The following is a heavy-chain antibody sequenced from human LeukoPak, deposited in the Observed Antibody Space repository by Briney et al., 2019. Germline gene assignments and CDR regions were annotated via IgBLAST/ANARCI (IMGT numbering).Heavy chain of an antibody. Sequence: SETLSLTCAVYGGSFSGYYWSWIRQPPGKGLEWIGEINHSGSTNYNPSLKSRVTISVDTSKNQFSLKLSSVTAADTAVYYCARGRVCWGYVNYWYFDLWGRGTLVTVSS. CDR2: INHSGST. J-gene: IGHJ2*01. D-gene: IGHD7-27*01. V-gene: IGHV4-34*01. CDR1: GGSFSGYY. CDR3: ARGRVCWGYVNYWYFDL.